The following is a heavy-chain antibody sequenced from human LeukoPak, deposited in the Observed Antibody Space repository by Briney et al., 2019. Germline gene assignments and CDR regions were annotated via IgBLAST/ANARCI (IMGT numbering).Heavy chain of an antibody. D-gene: IGHD3-22*01. V-gene: IGHV4-30-2*01. CDR1: GGSISSGGYY. CDR3: ARAYSSQYYYDSSGYYGSDAFDI. CDR2: IYHIGST. J-gene: IGHJ3*02. Sequence: SQTLSLTCTVSGGSISSGGYYWSWIRQPPGKGLEWIGYIYHIGSTYYNPSLKSRVTISVDRSKNQFSLKLSSVTAADTAVYYCARAYSSQYYYDSSGYYGSDAFDIWGQGTMVTVSS.